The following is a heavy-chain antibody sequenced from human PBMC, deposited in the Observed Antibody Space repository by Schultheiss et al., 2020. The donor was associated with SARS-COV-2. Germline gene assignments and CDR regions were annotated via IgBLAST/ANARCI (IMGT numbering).Heavy chain of an antibody. D-gene: IGHD3-22*01. V-gene: IGHV4-4*02. CDR2: IYYSGSS. CDR1: GGSISSSNW. J-gene: IGHJ5*02. Sequence: SETLSLTCAVSGGSISSSNWWSWVRQPPGKGLEWIGYIYYSGSSNYNPSLKSRVTISVDTSKNQFSLKLSSVTAADTAVYYCARRAYDSSCYKFDPWGQGTLVTVSS. CDR3: ARRAYDSSCYKFDP.